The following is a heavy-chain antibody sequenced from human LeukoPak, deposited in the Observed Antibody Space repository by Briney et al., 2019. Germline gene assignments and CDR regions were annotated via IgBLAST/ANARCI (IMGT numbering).Heavy chain of an antibody. D-gene: IGHD3-10*01. CDR1: GFTFSSYA. V-gene: IGHV3-7*01. CDR3: ARSRGRYGSGSPMDV. CDR2: IKQDGSEK. Sequence: QPGGSLRLSCAASGFTFSSYAMHWVRQAPGKGLEWVANIKQDGSEKYYVDSVKGRFTISRDNAKNSLYLQMNSLRAEDTAVYYCARSRGRYGSGSPMDVWGKGTTVTISS. J-gene: IGHJ6*03.